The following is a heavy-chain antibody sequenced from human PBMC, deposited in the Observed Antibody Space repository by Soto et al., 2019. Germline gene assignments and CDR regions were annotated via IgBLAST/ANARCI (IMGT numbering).Heavy chain of an antibody. Sequence: TLSLTCTVSGGSISSYYWSWIRQPPGKALEWLALIDWDDDKYYSTSLKTRLTISKDTSKNQVVLTMTNMDPVDTATYYCARLASSSWYGGYYYYGMDVWGQGTTVTVSS. CDR3: ARLASSSWYGGYYYYGMDV. CDR1: GGSISSYY. D-gene: IGHD6-13*01. V-gene: IGHV2-70*18. CDR2: IDWDDDK. J-gene: IGHJ6*02.